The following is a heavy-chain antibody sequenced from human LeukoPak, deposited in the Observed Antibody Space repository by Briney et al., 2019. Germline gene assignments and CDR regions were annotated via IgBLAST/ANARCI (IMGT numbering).Heavy chain of an antibody. V-gene: IGHV3-30*02. CDR2: IRYDGSNK. CDR1: GFTFSSYG. Sequence: PGGSLRLSCAASGFTFSSYGMHWVRQAPGKGLEWVAFIRYDGSNKYYADSVKGRFTISRDNSKNTLYLQMNSLRAEDTAVYYCARDAPGSKGYYMDVWGKGTTVTVSS. D-gene: IGHD4-11*01. J-gene: IGHJ6*03. CDR3: ARDAPGSKGYYMDV.